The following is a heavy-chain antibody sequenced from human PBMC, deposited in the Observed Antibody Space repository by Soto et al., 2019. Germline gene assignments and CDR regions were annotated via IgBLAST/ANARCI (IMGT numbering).Heavy chain of an antibody. Sequence: QVQLQESGPGLVKPSETLSLTCTVSGGSFSTYYWSWIRQPPGKGLEWIGYIYYSGGTNYSPSLESRVTISVDTSKNHFSLKLSSATAADTAVYYCARQSGGYYYYGMDVWGQGTTVTVSS. V-gene: IGHV4-59*08. CDR1: GGSFSTYY. D-gene: IGHD1-26*01. J-gene: IGHJ6*02. CDR2: IYYSGGT. CDR3: ARQSGGYYYYGMDV.